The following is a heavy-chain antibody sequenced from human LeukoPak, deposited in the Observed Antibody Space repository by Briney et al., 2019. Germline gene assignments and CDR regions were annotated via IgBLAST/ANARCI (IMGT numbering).Heavy chain of an antibody. V-gene: IGHV4-34*01. CDR2: INHSGST. J-gene: IGHJ5*02. CDR1: GGSISSYY. CDR3: ARGRKRAVLRYFDWLSNWFDP. Sequence: PSETLSLTCTVSGGSISSYYWSWIRQPPGKGLEWIGEINHSGSTNYNPSLKSRVTISVDTSKNQFSLKLSSVTAADTAVYYCARGRKRAVLRYFDWLSNWFDPWGQGTLVTVSS. D-gene: IGHD3-9*01.